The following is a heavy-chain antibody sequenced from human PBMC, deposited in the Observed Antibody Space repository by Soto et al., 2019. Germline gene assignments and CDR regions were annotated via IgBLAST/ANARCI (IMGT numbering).Heavy chain of an antibody. Sequence: QITLMESGPTLVKPTQTLTLTCTFSGFSLSTGGVGVGWIRQPPGKALEWLALIYWDDDKRYSPSLRSRLTITKDTSKNQVVLTMTNMDPVDTATYYCTHSRCGGDCLQSYSSHYYYGMDVWGQGTTVPVSS. CDR1: GFSLSTGGVG. CDR3: THSRCGGDCLQSYSSHYYYGMDV. D-gene: IGHD2-21*02. J-gene: IGHJ6*02. V-gene: IGHV2-5*02. CDR2: IYWDDDK.